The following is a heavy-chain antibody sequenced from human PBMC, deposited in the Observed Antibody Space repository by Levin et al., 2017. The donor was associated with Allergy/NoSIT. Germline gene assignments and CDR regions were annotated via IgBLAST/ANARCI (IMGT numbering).Heavy chain of an antibody. V-gene: IGHV4-34*01. CDR2: INHSGST. J-gene: IGHJ4*02. CDR3: ARGGPPSDY. CDR1: GGSFSGYY. Sequence: PSETLSLTCAVYGGSFSGYYWSWIRQPPGKGLEWIGEINHSGSTNYNPSLKSRVTISVDTSKNQFSLKLSSVTAADTAVYYCARGGPPSDYWGQGTLVTVSS.